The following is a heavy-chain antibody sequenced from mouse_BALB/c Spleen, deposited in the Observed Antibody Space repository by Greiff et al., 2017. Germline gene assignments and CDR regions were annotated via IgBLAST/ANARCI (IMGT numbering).Heavy chain of an antibody. CDR1: GFTFSSYT. CDR2: ISNGGGST. D-gene: IGHD4-1*01. V-gene: IGHV5-12-2*01. J-gene: IGHJ3*01. Sequence: EVQGVESGGGLVQPGGSLKLSCAASGFTFSSYTMSWVRQTPEKRLEWVAYISNGGGSTYYPDTVKGRFTISRDNAKNTLYLQMSSLKSEDTAMYYCARHGTGRAWFAYWGQGTLVTVSA. CDR3: ARHGTGRAWFAY.